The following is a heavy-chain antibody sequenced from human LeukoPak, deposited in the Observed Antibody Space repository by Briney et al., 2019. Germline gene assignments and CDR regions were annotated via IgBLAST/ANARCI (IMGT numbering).Heavy chain of an antibody. J-gene: IGHJ6*02. V-gene: IGHV4-39*01. D-gene: IGHD6-6*01. Sequence: PGGSLRLSCAASGFSVSSNYMSWVRQAPGKGLEWIGSIYYSGSTYYNPSLKSRVTISVDTSKNQFSLKLSSVTAADTAVYYCARQVIAARRNGMDVWGQGTTVTVSS. CDR3: ARQVIAARRNGMDV. CDR1: GFSVSSNY. CDR2: IYYSGST.